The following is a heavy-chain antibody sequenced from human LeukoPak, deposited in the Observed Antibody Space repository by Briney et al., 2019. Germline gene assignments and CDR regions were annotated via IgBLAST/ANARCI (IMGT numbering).Heavy chain of an antibody. J-gene: IGHJ4*02. CDR3: AIPVVTATGNYFDY. CDR1: GGTFRSYA. Sequence: EASVKVSCKASGGTFRSYAISWVRQAPGQGLEWMGGIIPIFGTANYAQKFQGRVTITADESTSTAYMELSSLRSEDTAVYYCAIPVVTATGNYFDYWGQGTLVTVSS. V-gene: IGHV1-69*01. D-gene: IGHD2-21*02. CDR2: IIPIFGTA.